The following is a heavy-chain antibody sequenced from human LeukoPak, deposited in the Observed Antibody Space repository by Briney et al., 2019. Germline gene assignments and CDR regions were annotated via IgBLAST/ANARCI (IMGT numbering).Heavy chain of an antibody. CDR2: INPNSGGI. V-gene: IGHV1-2*02. J-gene: IGHJ4*02. CDR3: ARDYDILTGSPFDY. CDR1: GYTFTGYY. D-gene: IGHD3-9*01. Sequence: ASVKVSCKASGYTFTGYYMHWVRQAPGQGLEWMGWINPNSGGINYAQKFQGRVTMTRDTSISTAYMELSRLRSDDTAVYYCARDYDILTGSPFDYWGQGTLVTVSS.